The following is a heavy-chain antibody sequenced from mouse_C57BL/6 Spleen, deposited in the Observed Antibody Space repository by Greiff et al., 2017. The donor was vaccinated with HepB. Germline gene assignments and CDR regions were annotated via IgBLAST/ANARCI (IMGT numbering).Heavy chain of an antibody. CDR3: ARGGVVPSFAY. CDR2: ISDGGSYT. Sequence: DVKLVESGGGLVKPGGSLKLSCAASGFTFSSYAMSWVRQTPEKRLEWVATISDGGSYTYYPDNVKGRFTISRDNAKNNLYLQMSHLKSEDTAMYYCARGGVVPSFAYWGQGTLVTVSA. D-gene: IGHD1-1*01. CDR1: GFTFSSYA. J-gene: IGHJ3*01. V-gene: IGHV5-4*03.